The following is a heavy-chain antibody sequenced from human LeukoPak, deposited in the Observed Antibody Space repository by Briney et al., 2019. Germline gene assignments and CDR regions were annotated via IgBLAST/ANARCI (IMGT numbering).Heavy chain of an antibody. CDR3: AREPAFDHLGCFDP. CDR2: IYYSGTT. D-gene: IGHD3-16*01. CDR1: GGSISGYY. V-gene: IGHV4-59*01. J-gene: IGHJ5*02. Sequence: SETLSLTCTVSGGSISGYYWSWIRQPPGKGLEWIGYIYYSGTTNYNPSLKSRVTISVDTSKNQFSLKLSSVTAADTAVYYCAREPAFDHLGCFDPWGREPWSPSPQ.